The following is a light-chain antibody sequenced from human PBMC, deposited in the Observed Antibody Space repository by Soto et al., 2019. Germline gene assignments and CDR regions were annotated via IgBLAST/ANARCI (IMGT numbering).Light chain of an antibody. V-gene: IGKV3-20*01. J-gene: IGKJ1*01. CDR2: GAS. Sequence: EIVLTQSPGTLSLSPGERATLSCRASQSVSSNYLAWYQQKPGQAPRLLIYGASSRATGIPDRFSGSGSGPDFTLTISRLEPEDVAVYFCQHYGSSPWTFGQGTKVDIK. CDR1: QSVSSNY. CDR3: QHYGSSPWT.